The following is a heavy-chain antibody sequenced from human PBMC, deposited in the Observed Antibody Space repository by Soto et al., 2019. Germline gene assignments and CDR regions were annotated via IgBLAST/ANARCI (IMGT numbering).Heavy chain of an antibody. CDR1: GGIFSSYA. V-gene: IGHV1-69*01. Sequence: QVQLVQSGAEVKKPGSSVKVSCKASGGIFSSYAISWLRQAPGQGLEWMGAVIPILGQAYYAQNFQDRVTITADESTRTAYMDLIILGSDDTAVYFCARVGGVGAPPGADYWGQGTLVTVSS. J-gene: IGHJ4*02. D-gene: IGHD1-26*01. CDR2: VIPILGQA. CDR3: ARVGGVGAPPGADY.